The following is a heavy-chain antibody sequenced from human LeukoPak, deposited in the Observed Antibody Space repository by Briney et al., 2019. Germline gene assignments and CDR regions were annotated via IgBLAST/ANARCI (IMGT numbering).Heavy chain of an antibody. CDR2: INHSGST. Sequence: SETLSLTCAVYGGSFSGYYWSWIRQPPGKGLEWIGEINHSGSTNYNPSLKSRVTISVDTSKNQFSLKLSSVTAADTAVYYCARLVSPNWFDPWGQGTLVTVSS. CDR3: ARLVSPNWFDP. V-gene: IGHV4-34*01. D-gene: IGHD5/OR15-5a*01. CDR1: GGSFSGYY. J-gene: IGHJ5*02.